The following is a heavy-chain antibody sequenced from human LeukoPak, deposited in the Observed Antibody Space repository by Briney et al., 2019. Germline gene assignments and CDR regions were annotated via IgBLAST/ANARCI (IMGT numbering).Heavy chain of an antibody. CDR1: GGTFSSYA. V-gene: IGHV1-69*05. CDR3: ARNGYCSGGSCYAPLYYYMDV. Sequence: ASVKVSCKASGGTFSSYALSWVRQAPGQGLEWMGGIIPIFGTANYAQKFQGRVTITTDESTSTAYMELSSLRSEDTAVYYCARNGYCSGGSCYAPLYYYMDVWGKGTTVTVSS. CDR2: IIPIFGTA. J-gene: IGHJ6*03. D-gene: IGHD2-15*01.